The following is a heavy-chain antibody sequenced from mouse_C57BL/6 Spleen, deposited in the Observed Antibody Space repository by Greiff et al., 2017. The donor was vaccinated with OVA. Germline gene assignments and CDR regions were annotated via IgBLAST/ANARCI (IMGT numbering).Heavy chain of an antibody. V-gene: IGHV1-61*01. CDR1: GYTFTSYW. D-gene: IGHD4-1*01. J-gene: IGHJ2*01. Sequence: QVQLQQPGAELVRPGSSVKLSCKASGYTFTSYWMDWVKQRPGQGLEWIGNIYPSDSETHYNQKFKDKATLTVDKSSSTAYMQLSSLTSEDSAVYYCARSAGPFDYWGQGTTLTVSS. CDR2: IYPSDSET. CDR3: ARSAGPFDY.